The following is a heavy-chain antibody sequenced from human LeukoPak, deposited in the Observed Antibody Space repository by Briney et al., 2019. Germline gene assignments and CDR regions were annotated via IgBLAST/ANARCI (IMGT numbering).Heavy chain of an antibody. CDR3: ARDLGWLLLDY. CDR2: INSDGSWT. J-gene: IGHJ4*02. D-gene: IGHD2-15*01. Sequence: PGGSLRLSCAASGNYWMHWVRQAPGKGLVWVSHINSDGSWTSYADSVKGRFTISKDNAKNTVYLQMNNLRAEDTAIYYCARDLGWLLLDYWGQGTLVTVSS. V-gene: IGHV3-74*01. CDR1: GNYW.